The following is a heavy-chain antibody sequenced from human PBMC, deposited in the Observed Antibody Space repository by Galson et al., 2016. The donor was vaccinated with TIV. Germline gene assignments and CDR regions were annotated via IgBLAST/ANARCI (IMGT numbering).Heavy chain of an antibody. V-gene: IGHV4-59*11. Sequence: LSPTCTVSGGSISSHYWSWIRQPPGKGLEWIGYIYYSGSTNYNPSLKSRVTVSVDTSKNHFSLKLSSVSAADTAVYYCARTTGAGIAARVLFDFWGQGTLVTVSS. CDR2: IYYSGST. CDR3: ARTTGAGIAARVLFDF. D-gene: IGHD6-6*01. CDR1: GGSISSHY. J-gene: IGHJ4*02.